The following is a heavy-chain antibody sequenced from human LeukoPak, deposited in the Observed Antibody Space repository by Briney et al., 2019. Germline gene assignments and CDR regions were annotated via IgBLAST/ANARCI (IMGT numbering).Heavy chain of an antibody. D-gene: IGHD4-17*01. CDR1: GYTLTELS. Sequence: GASVKVSCKVSGYTLTELSMHWVRQAPGKGLEWMGGFDPEDGETIYAQKFQGRVTMTEDTSTDTAYMELSSLRSKDTAVYYCATDVYGDYGGWYFDYWGQGTLVTVSS. J-gene: IGHJ4*02. CDR2: FDPEDGET. V-gene: IGHV1-24*01. CDR3: ATDVYGDYGGWYFDY.